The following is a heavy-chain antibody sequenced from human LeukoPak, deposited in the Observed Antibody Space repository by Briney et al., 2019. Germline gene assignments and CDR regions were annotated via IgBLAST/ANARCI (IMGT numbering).Heavy chain of an antibody. D-gene: IGHD3-3*01. V-gene: IGHV4-59*12. CDR3: ARENTIAYYFDY. J-gene: IGHJ4*02. CDR1: GGSISSYY. CDR2: IYHSGST. Sequence: SETLSLTCTVSGGSISSYYWSWIRQPPGKGLEWIGYIYHSGSTYYNPSLKSRVTISVDRSKNQFSLKLSSVTAADTAVYYCARENTIAYYFDYWGQGTLVTVSS.